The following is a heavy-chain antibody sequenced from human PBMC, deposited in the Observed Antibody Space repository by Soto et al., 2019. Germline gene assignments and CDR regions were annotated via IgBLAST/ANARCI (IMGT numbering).Heavy chain of an antibody. J-gene: IGHJ5*02. CDR2: INHRGST. Sequence: QVQLQQWGAGLLKPSETLSLTCAVYGGSFSGYYWSWIRQPPGKGLEWIGEINHRGSTNYNPSLKSRVTISVDTSKNQFSLKLSSVTAADTAVYYCARVSMGSNWFDPWGQGTLVTVSS. CDR1: GGSFSGYY. CDR3: ARVSMGSNWFDP. D-gene: IGHD3-10*01. V-gene: IGHV4-34*01.